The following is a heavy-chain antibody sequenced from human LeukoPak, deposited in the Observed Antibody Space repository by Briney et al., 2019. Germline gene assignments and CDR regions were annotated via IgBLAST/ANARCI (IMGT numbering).Heavy chain of an antibody. V-gene: IGHV3-15*01. CDR3: TSRVVTTNDY. J-gene: IGHJ4*02. CDR2: IKTKTEGVTT. D-gene: IGHD2-21*02. Sequence: PGGSLRLSCAASGFPFNNAWMNWVRQAPGKGLEWIGRIKTKTEGVTTDYPAPVKGRFTISRDDSKTTLYLQMNSLKTEDTAVYYCTSRVVTTNDYWGRGTLVTVSS. CDR1: GFPFNNAW.